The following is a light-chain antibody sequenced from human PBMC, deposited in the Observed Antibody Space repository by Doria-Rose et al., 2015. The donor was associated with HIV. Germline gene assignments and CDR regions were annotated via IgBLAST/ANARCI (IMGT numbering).Light chain of an antibody. V-gene: IGKV1-5*03. J-gene: IGKJ1*01. CDR2: RAS. CDR3: QQYKSYSRT. Sequence: TFLGSQRISGWLAWYQQKPGKAPKLLIYRASSLESGVPPRFSGSGSGTEFALTISSLQPDDFATYYCQQYKSYSRTFGQGTKVEIK. CDR1: QRISGW.